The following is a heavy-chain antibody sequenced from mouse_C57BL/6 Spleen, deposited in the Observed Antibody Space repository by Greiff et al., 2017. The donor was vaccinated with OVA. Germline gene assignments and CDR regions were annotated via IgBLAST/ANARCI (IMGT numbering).Heavy chain of an antibody. CDR3: ARGDDYGYAMDY. Sequence: EVQVVESGPELVKPGASVKISCKASGYSFTGYYMNWVKQSPEKRLEWIGEINPSTGGTTYNQKFKAKATLTVDKSSSTAYMQLTSLTSEDSAVEYCARGDDYGYAMDYWGQGTSVTVSS. CDR1: GYSFTGYY. V-gene: IGHV1-42*01. CDR2: INPSTGGT. D-gene: IGHD2-4*01. J-gene: IGHJ4*01.